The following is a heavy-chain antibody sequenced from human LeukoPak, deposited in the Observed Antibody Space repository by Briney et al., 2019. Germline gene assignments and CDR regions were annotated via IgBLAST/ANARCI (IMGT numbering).Heavy chain of an antibody. D-gene: IGHD1-26*01. V-gene: IGHV4-59*01. CDR3: ARYVRNSGTFYLDY. J-gene: IGHJ4*02. CDR1: GVSISSGY. CDR2: IYYSGST. Sequence: SETLSPTCTVSGVSISSGYWSWIRQPPGKGLEWIGYIYYSGSTNYNPSLESRVSMSLDTSKTQFSLNLRSVTAADTAVYYCARYVRNSGTFYLDYWGQGTLVTVSS.